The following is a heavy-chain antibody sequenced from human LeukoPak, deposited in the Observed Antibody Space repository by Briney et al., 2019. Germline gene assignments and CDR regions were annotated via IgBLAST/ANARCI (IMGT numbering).Heavy chain of an antibody. D-gene: IGHD4/OR15-4a*01. CDR3: ARKGATDPFDY. Sequence: SETLSLTCTVSGYSISSGYYWGWIRQPPGKGLEWIGSIYHSGSTYYNPSLKSRVTISVDTSKNQFSLKLSSVTAADTAVYYCARKGATDPFDYWGQGTLVTVSS. V-gene: IGHV4-38-2*02. CDR1: GYSISSGYY. J-gene: IGHJ4*02. CDR2: IYHSGST.